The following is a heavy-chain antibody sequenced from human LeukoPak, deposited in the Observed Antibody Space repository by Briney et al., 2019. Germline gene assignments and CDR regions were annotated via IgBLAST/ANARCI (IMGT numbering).Heavy chain of an antibody. CDR2: ISSSSSSYI. J-gene: IGHJ4*02. CDR1: GFTFSSYS. D-gene: IGHD4-17*01. CDR3: ARDGSDYGFSFFDY. V-gene: IGHV3-21*01. Sequence: GGSLRLSCAASGFTFSSYSMNWVRQAPGKGLEWVSSISSSSSSYIYYADSMKGRFTISRDNAKNSLYLQMNSLRAEDTAVYYCARDGSDYGFSFFDYWGQGTLVTVSS.